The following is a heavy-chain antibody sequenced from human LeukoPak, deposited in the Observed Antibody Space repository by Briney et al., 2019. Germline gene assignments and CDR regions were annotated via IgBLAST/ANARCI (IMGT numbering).Heavy chain of an antibody. CDR2: IYHSGST. Sequence: PSETLSLTCTVSGYSISSGYYWGWIRQPPGKGLEWIGSIYHSGSTYYNPSLKSRVTISVDTSKNQFSLKLSSVTAADTAVYYCARGGSRYYYDSSGYFLHDAFDIWGQGTMVTVSS. D-gene: IGHD3-22*01. CDR3: ARGGSRYYYDSSGYFLHDAFDI. V-gene: IGHV4-38-2*02. CDR1: GYSISSGYY. J-gene: IGHJ3*02.